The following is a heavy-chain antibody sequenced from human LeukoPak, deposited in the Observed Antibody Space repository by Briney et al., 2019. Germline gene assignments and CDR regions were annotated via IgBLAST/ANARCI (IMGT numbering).Heavy chain of an antibody. J-gene: IGHJ4*02. CDR2: ISSSSSYI. D-gene: IGHD6-13*01. CDR3: ASGGPFKGVPYSSSWYFGGDY. Sequence: NSGGSLRLSCAASGFTFSSYSMNWVRQAPGKGLEWVSSISSSSSYIYYADSVKGRFTISRDNAKNSLYLQMNSLRAEDTAVYYCASGGPFKGVPYSSSWYFGGDYWGQGTLVTVSS. V-gene: IGHV3-21*04. CDR1: GFTFSSYS.